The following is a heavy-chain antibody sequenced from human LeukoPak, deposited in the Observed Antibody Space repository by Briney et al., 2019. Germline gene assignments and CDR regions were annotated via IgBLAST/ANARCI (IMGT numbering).Heavy chain of an antibody. D-gene: IGHD1-26*01. CDR1: GSTFSSYA. V-gene: IGHV1-69*04. CDR2: IIPILGIA. Sequence: WASVKVSYKASGSTFSSYAISWVRQAPGQGLEWMGRIIPILGIANYAQKFQGRVTITADKSTSTAYMELSSLRSEDTAVYYCARGGGSYREYYGMDVWGQGTTVTVSS. J-gene: IGHJ6*02. CDR3: ARGGGSYREYYGMDV.